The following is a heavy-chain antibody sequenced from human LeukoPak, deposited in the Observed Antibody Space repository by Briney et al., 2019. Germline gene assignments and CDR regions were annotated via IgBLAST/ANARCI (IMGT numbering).Heavy chain of an antibody. CDR1: GFTFTNHA. CDR3: ASRTWVGAGYYAFDI. J-gene: IGHJ3*02. V-gene: IGHV3-23*01. CDR2: EGSAGGT. D-gene: IGHD1-26*01. Sequence: PGGSLRLSCAASGFTFTNHAVSWVRQAPGKGLEWVSAEGSAGGTYYADSVKGRFTISRDNSGKTMSLQMNRLRVEDTAPYYCASRTWVGAGYYAFDIWGQGTMVTASS.